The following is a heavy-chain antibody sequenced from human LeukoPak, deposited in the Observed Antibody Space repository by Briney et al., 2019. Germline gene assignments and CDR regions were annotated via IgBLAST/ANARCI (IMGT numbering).Heavy chain of an antibody. Sequence: GGSLRLSCVASGFTFNSYWMHWVRQAPGKGLVWVSGISTDGGDTRYADSVKGRFTISRDNAKNTLYLQLNNLRGEDTAVYYCARDFKDRGVWGQGTLVTVSS. CDR1: GFTFNSYW. D-gene: IGHD3-10*01. CDR2: ISTDGGDT. CDR3: ARDFKDRGV. V-gene: IGHV3-74*01. J-gene: IGHJ4*02.